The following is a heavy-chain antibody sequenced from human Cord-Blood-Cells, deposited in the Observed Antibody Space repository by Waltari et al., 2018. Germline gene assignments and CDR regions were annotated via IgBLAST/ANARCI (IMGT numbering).Heavy chain of an antibody. J-gene: IGHJ4*02. Sequence: QVQLVQSGAEVKKPGSSVKVSCKASGVTFSSYAISWVRQAPGQGLEWMGWIIPIFGTANYAQKFQGRVTITADESTSTAYMERSSLRSEDTAVYYCARGGRIAAAGTTFFDYWGQGTLVTVSS. CDR2: IIPIFGTA. V-gene: IGHV1-69*01. D-gene: IGHD6-13*01. CDR3: ARGGRIAAAGTTFFDY. CDR1: GVTFSSYA.